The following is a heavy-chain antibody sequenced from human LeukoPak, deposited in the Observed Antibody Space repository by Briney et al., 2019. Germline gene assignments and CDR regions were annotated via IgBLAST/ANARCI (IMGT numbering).Heavy chain of an antibody. D-gene: IGHD2-8*01. CDR1: GFTSSGYR. J-gene: IGHJ4*01. V-gene: IGHV3-21*01. CDR2: ISSSSSYI. Sequence: RGSLRLSCAASGFTSSGYRTNWVRQAPGKGLEWVSSISSSSSYIYYADSVKGRFTISRDNAKNSLYLQMNSLRAEDTAVYYCASGSECGVFDYWGEGALVSVSS. CDR3: ASGSECGVFDY.